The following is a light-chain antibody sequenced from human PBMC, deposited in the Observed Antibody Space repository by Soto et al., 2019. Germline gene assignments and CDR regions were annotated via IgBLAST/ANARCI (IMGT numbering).Light chain of an antibody. V-gene: IGLV2-14*01. CDR2: EVN. CDR3: ALFTTPRTRV. Sequence: QSALTQPASVSGSPGQSITVSCTGTSSDIGSYNYVSWYQQLPGKAPKLIIYEVNNRPSGVSNRFSGSKSGNTASLTVSGPQAEDEAGYYCALFTTPRTRVFGTGTQLTVL. J-gene: IGLJ1*01. CDR1: SSDIGSYNY.